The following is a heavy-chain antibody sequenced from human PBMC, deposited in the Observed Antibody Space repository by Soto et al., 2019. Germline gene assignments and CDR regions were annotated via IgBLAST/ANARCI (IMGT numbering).Heavy chain of an antibody. CDR1: GFTFSSYS. D-gene: IGHD7-27*01. J-gene: IGHJ1*01. V-gene: IGHV4-59*01. Sequence: LRLSCAASGFTFSSYSMNWIRQPPGKGLEWIGYIYYSGSTNYNPSLKSRVTISVDTSKNQFSLKLSSVTAADTAVYYCARGWGGYFQHWGQGTLVTVSP. CDR3: ARGWGGYFQH. CDR2: IYYSGST.